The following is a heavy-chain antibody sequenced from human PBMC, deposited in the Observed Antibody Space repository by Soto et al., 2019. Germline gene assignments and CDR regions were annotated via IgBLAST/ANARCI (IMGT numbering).Heavy chain of an antibody. Sequence: QVQLVQSGGEVKKPGASVKVSCKASGYTFYSYDITWVRQAPGQGVEWMGTTSGYNGNTNSAQSLQGRVPMTIDKSPATAYMEQRNLTSDDTAVYYCARARATVTTERALGYWGQGTLVTVSS. V-gene: IGHV1-18*01. CDR1: GYTFYSYD. CDR2: TSGYNGNT. CDR3: ARARATVTTERALGY. D-gene: IGHD4-17*01. J-gene: IGHJ4*02.